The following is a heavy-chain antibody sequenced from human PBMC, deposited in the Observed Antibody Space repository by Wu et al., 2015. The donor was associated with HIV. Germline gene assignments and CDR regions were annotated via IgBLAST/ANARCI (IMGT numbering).Heavy chain of an antibody. CDR3: ARDLAFLYYDSSGYSKFDY. J-gene: IGHJ4*02. V-gene: IGHV1-18*01. Sequence: QVQLEQSGGEVRNIGASIKVSCKASGYTFKSYGISWVRQAPGQGLDWMGWISAYNGNTNYAQKLQGRVTMTTDTSTSTAYMELRSLRSDDTAVYYCARDLAFLYYDSSGYSKFDYWGQGTLVTVSS. CDR2: ISAYNGNT. D-gene: IGHD3-22*01. CDR1: GYTFKSYG.